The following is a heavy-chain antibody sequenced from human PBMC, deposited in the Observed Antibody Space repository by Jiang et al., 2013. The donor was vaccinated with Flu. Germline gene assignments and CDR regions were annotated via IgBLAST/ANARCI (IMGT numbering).Heavy chain of an antibody. Sequence: GSGLVKPSETLSLTCTVSGGSISSSSYYWGWIRQPPGKGLEWIGSIYYSGSTYYNPSLKSRVTISVDTSKNQFSLKLSSVTAADTAVYYCARHGLTRFRGLFDYWGQGTLVTVSS. J-gene: IGHJ4*02. V-gene: IGHV4-39*01. CDR3: ARHGLTRFRGLFDY. CDR1: GGSISSSSYY. CDR2: IYYSGST. D-gene: IGHD3-9*01.